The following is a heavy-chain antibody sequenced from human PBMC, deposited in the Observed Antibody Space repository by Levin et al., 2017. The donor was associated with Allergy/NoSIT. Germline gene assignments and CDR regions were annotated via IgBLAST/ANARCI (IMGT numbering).Heavy chain of an antibody. CDR1: GFTFSAHG. D-gene: IGHD3-10*01. Sequence: GGSLRLSCAVSGFTFSAHGMHWVRQAPGQGLEWAAVISYDGSNKYYADSVKGRFTISRDNSKNTLYLQMNSLRAEDTAVYYCAKDRRNGYYGSEIWGQGTMVTVSP. CDR2: ISYDGSNK. J-gene: IGHJ3*02. V-gene: IGHV3-30*18. CDR3: AKDRRNGYYGSEI.